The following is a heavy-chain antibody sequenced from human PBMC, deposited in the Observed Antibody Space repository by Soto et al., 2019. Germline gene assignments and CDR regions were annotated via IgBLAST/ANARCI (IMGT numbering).Heavy chain of an antibody. CDR3: AKELFSSGSYFFDY. CDR1: GLTFINYA. CDR2: ISGSGGKT. D-gene: IGHD6-19*01. Sequence: GGSLRLSCEASGLTFINYAGSWVRQAPGKGLEWVSGISGSGGKTYYADSVEGRFTISRDNSKNTLYLQMNGLSAEDTAVYYCAKELFSSGSYFFDYWGRGTLVTVSS. V-gene: IGHV3-23*01. J-gene: IGHJ4*02.